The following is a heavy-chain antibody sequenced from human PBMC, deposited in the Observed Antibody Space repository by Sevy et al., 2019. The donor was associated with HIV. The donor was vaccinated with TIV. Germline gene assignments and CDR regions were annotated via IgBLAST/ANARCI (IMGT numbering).Heavy chain of an antibody. Sequence: SETLSLTCTVSGGSISSGDYYWSWIRQPPGKGLEWIGYIYYSGSTYYNPSLKSRVTISVDTFKNQFSLKLSSVTAADTAVYYCARDHYYYDSSGYYSNWFDPWGQGTLVTVSS. J-gene: IGHJ5*02. V-gene: IGHV4-30-4*01. CDR1: GGSISSGDYY. D-gene: IGHD3-22*01. CDR2: IYYSGST. CDR3: ARDHYYYDSSGYYSNWFDP.